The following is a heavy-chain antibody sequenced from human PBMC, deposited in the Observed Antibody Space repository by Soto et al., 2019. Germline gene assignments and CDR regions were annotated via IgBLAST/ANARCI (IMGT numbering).Heavy chain of an antibody. V-gene: IGHV4-39*01. CDR2: IYYSGST. Sequence: PSETLSLTCTVSGGSISSSSYYWGWIRQPPGKGLEWIGSIYYSGSTYYNPSLKSRVTISVDTSKNQFSLKLSSVTAADTAVYYCARHGVWQPVAGSYYYYGMDVWGQGTTVTVSS. CDR1: GGSISSSSYY. D-gene: IGHD6-19*01. J-gene: IGHJ6*02. CDR3: ARHGVWQPVAGSYYYYGMDV.